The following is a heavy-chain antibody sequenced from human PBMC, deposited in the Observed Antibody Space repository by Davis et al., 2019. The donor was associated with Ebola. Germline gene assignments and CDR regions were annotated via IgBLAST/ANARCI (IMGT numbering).Heavy chain of an antibody. J-gene: IGHJ3*02. CDR1: GFTVSNSV. V-gene: IGHV3-23*01. CDR2: MDVTGVNK. Sequence: PGGSLRLSCAASGFTVSNSVITWVRQAPGKGLQWVSGMDVTGVNKQYADSVKGRFTISRDTSKNTLYLQMNSLRADDTAVYFCARDSGRGYCSGARCYFVAFDIWGQGTMVTVSS. CDR3: ARDSGRGYCSGARCYFVAFDI. D-gene: IGHD2-15*01.